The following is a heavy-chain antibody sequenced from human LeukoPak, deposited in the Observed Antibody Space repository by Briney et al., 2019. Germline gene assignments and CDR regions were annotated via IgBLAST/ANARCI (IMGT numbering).Heavy chain of an antibody. CDR1: GYTFTSYY. CDR2: INPNSGAT. D-gene: IGHD3-9*01. Sequence: ASVKVSCKPSGYTFTSYYIHWVRQAPGQGLEWMGWINPNSGATNYAQKFQGRVAMTRDTSISTAYMELSGLTYDDAAVYHCARGITISGSGMFDYWGQGTLVTVSS. V-gene: IGHV1-2*02. J-gene: IGHJ4*02. CDR3: ARGITISGSGMFDY.